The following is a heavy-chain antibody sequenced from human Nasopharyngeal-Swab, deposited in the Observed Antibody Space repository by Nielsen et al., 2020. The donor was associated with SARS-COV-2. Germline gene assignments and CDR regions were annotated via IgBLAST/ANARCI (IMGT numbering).Heavy chain of an antibody. Sequence: GGSLRLSCAASGFTFSSYTMSWVRQAPGKGLEWVSAISGSGGSTYYADSVKGRFTISRDNSKNTLYLQMNSLRAEDTAVYYCAKEVAAAIGEYYFDYWGQGTLVTVSS. CDR2: ISGSGGST. V-gene: IGHV3-23*01. J-gene: IGHJ4*02. D-gene: IGHD6-13*01. CDR1: GFTFSSYT. CDR3: AKEVAAAIGEYYFDY.